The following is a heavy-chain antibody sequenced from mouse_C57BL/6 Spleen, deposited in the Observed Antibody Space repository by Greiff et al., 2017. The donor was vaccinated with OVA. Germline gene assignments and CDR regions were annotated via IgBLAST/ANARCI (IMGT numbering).Heavy chain of an antibody. CDR2: ISSGSSTI. CDR3: ARFGPYWYCDV. J-gene: IGHJ1*03. V-gene: IGHV5-17*01. CDR1: GFTFSDYG. Sequence: EVMLVESGGGLVKPGGSLKLSCAASGFTFSDYGMHWVRQAPEKGLEWVAYISSGSSTIYYAATVKGRFTISRDNAKNTLFLQMTSLRSEDTAMYYCARFGPYWYCDVWGTGTTVTVSS.